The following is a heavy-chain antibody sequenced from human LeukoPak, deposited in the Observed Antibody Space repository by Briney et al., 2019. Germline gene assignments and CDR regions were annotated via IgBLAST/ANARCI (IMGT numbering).Heavy chain of an antibody. D-gene: IGHD2-15*01. Sequence: GASVKVSCKASGYTFTGYYMHWVRQAPGQGLEWMGWINPNSGGTNYAQKFQGWVTMTRDTPISTAYMELSRLRSDDTAVYYCARVSVESGGSCYDYWGQGTLVTVSS. CDR3: ARVSVESGGSCYDY. V-gene: IGHV1-2*04. CDR1: GYTFTGYY. CDR2: INPNSGGT. J-gene: IGHJ4*02.